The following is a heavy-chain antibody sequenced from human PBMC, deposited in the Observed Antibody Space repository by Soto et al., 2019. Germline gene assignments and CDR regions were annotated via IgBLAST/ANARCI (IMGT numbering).Heavy chain of an antibody. CDR3: ARSSSAYYYDSSGYYFDY. CDR2: IIPIFGTA. V-gene: IGHV1-69*06. Sequence: QVQLVQSGAEVKKPGSSVKVSCKASGGTFSSYAISWVRQAPGQGREWLGGIIPIFGTANYAQKFQGRVTITADKSTSTAYMELSSLRSEDTAVYYCARSSSAYYYDSSGYYFDYWGQGTLVTVSS. D-gene: IGHD3-22*01. J-gene: IGHJ4*02. CDR1: GGTFSSYA.